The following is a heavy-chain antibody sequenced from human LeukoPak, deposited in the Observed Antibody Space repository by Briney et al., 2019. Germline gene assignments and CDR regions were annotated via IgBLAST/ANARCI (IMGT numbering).Heavy chain of an antibody. V-gene: IGHV4-59*01. J-gene: IGHJ4*02. CDR3: ARGSAGHGGNFDY. Sequence: PSETLSLTCTVSGGSISPYYWSWIRQPPGKGLEWIGYVYYSGSTSYNPSLKSRVTISVDTSKNQFSLKVNSVTAADTAVYYCARGSAGHGGNFDYWGQGTLVTVSS. CDR1: GGSISPYY. D-gene: IGHD6-13*01. CDR2: VYYSGST.